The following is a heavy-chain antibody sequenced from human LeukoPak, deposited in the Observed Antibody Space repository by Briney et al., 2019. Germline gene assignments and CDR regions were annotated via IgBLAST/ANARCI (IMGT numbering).Heavy chain of an antibody. D-gene: IGHD3-9*01. CDR3: AKDLTTGYCDILTGYYNGNWFDP. CDR2: ISGSGGST. V-gene: IGHV3-23*01. Sequence: GGSLRLPCAASGFTFSSYAMSWVRQAPGKGLEWVSAISGSGGSTYYADSVKGRFTISRDNSKNTLYLQMNSLRAEDTAVYYCAKDLTTGYCDILTGYYNGNWFDPWGQGTLVTVSS. CDR1: GFTFSSYA. J-gene: IGHJ5*02.